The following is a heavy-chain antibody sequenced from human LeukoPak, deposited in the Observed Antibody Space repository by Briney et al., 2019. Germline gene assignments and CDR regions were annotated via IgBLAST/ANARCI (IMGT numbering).Heavy chain of an antibody. CDR1: GGSISSSSYY. V-gene: IGHV4-39*01. CDR2: IFYSGST. D-gene: IGHD1-26*01. Sequence: SETLSLTCTVSGGSISSSSYYWGWVRQPPGKALEWIGNIFYSGSTYYSPSLKSRVTISIDTSKNQFSLRLNSVTAADTAMYYCVKSGGYGLIDYWGQETLVTVSS. CDR3: VKSGGYGLIDY. J-gene: IGHJ4*02.